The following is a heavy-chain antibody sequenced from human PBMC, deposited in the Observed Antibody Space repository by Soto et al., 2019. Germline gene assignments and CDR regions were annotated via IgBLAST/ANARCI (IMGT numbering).Heavy chain of an antibody. CDR1: GGSISSGGYY. J-gene: IGHJ5*02. V-gene: IGHV4-31*03. CDR3: ARGLTYYYDSSGYLFGLRPTRYQPLFDP. D-gene: IGHD3-22*01. CDR2: IYYSGST. Sequence: SETLSLTCTVSGGSISSGGYYWSWIRQHPGKGLEWIGYIYYSGSTYYNPSLKSRVTISVDTSKNQFSLKLSSVTAADTAVYYCARGLTYYYDSSGYLFGLRPTRYQPLFDPWGQGTLVTVSS.